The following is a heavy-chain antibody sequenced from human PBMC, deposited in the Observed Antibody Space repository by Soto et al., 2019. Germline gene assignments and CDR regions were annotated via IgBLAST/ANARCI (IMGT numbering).Heavy chain of an antibody. V-gene: IGHV1-18*04. CDR3: AREREAGFGGDAFDY. CDR2: IIPYNART. Sequence: XTVKGSFLSSGYTLTNHGIHWVRQAPGQGLEWMGWIIPYNARTNYSQKLQVRVTMTSDTSTSTAYMDLRRLTSDDTAVYYCAREREAGFGGDAFDYWGQGTMVTFSS. D-gene: IGHD3-16*01. CDR1: GYTLTNHG. J-gene: IGHJ4*02.